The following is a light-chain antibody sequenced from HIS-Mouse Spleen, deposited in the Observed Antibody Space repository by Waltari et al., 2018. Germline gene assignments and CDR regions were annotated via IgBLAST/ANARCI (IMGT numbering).Light chain of an antibody. Sequence: QSALTQPPSASGSPGQSVTISCTGTSRAVGGSHHVPWYQQHPGKAPNLMIYEVSKRPSGVPDRFSGSKSGNTASLTVSGLQAEDEADYYCSSYAGSNNLVFGGGTKLTVL. CDR3: SSYAGSNNLV. J-gene: IGLJ2*01. CDR1: SRAVGGSHH. V-gene: IGLV2-8*01. CDR2: EVS.